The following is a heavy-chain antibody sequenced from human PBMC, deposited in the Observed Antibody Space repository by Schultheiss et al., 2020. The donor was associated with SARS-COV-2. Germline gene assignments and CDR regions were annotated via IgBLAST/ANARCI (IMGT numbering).Heavy chain of an antibody. V-gene: IGHV4-34*01. Sequence: GLEWIGEINHSGSTNYNPSLKSRVTMSVDTSKNQFSLKLSSVTAADTAVYYCARVRSGYVDYWGQGTLVTVSS. J-gene: IGHJ4*02. D-gene: IGHD1-26*01. CDR2: INHSGST. CDR3: ARVRSGYVDY.